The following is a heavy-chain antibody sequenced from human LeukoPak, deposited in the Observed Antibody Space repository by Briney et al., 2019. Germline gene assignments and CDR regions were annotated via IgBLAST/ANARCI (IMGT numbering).Heavy chain of an antibody. CDR1: GYTFTAYY. J-gene: IGHJ4*02. V-gene: IGHV1-2*02. CDR2: INPNSGTT. CDR3: ARETPITIFGVVPTIDY. D-gene: IGHD3-3*01. Sequence: ASVKVSCKATGYTFTAYYMQWVRQAPGQGLEWMGWINPNSGTTNCAQKFQGRVTMTRDTSISTAYMELRSLRSDDTAVYYCARETPITIFGVVPTIDYWGQGTLVTVSS.